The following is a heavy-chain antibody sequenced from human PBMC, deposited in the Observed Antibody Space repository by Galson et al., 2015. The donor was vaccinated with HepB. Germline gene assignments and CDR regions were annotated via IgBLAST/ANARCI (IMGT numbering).Heavy chain of an antibody. Sequence: SLRLSCAASGFTFSSYGMHWVRQAPGKGLEWVAVISYDGSNKYYADSVKGRFTISRDNSKNTLYLQMNSLRAEDTAVYYCAKGMIRIAAAGGVDYWGQGTLVTVSS. CDR1: GFTFSSYG. D-gene: IGHD6-13*01. V-gene: IGHV3-30*18. CDR2: ISYDGSNK. CDR3: AKGMIRIAAAGGVDY. J-gene: IGHJ4*02.